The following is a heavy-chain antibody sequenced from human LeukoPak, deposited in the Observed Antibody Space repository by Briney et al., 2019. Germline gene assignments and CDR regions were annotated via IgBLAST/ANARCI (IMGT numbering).Heavy chain of an antibody. D-gene: IGHD3-3*01. V-gene: IGHV4-38-2*02. Sequence: ETSETLSLTCTVSGYSISSGCYWGWIRQPPGKGLEWIGSIYHSGSTYYNPSLKSRVTISVDTSKNQFSLKLSSVTAADTAVYYCARYNTYYDFWSGYRHDALDIWGQGTMVTVCS. CDR3: ARYNTYYDFWSGYRHDALDI. CDR2: IYHSGST. CDR1: GYSISSGCY. J-gene: IGHJ3*02.